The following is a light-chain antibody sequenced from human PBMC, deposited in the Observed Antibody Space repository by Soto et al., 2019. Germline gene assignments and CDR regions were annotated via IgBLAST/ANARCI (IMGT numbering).Light chain of an antibody. CDR3: SSYTSSSTRV. CDR2: DVS. V-gene: IGLV2-14*01. J-gene: IGLJ1*01. Sequence: QSALTQPASVSGSPGQSITISCTGTSSDVGRYNFVSWYQQHPGKAPQLMISDVSNRPSGISNRFSGSKSGNTASLTISGLQAEDEADYYCSSYTSSSTRVFGTGTKVTVL. CDR1: SSDVGRYNF.